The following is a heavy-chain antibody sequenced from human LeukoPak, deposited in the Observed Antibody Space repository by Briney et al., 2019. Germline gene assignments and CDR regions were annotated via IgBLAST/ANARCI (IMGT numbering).Heavy chain of an antibody. J-gene: IGHJ4*02. V-gene: IGHV3-7*01. CDR1: GLTPIHYW. D-gene: IGHD3-3*02. CDR3: ARLGAGMHFFYLDL. CDR2: INQDGSET. Sequence: TGGSLRLSCALSGLTPIHYWMTWVRQAPGKGLEWVANINQDGSETFYVDPVKGRFTISRDNAKNSVYLQMNSLRAEDTAFYYCARLGAGMHFFYLDLWGQGTLVTVSS.